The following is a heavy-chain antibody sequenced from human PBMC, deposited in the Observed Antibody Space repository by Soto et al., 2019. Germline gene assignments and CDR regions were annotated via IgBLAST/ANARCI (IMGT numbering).Heavy chain of an antibody. CDR2: ISGSGGST. Sequence: EVQLLESGGGLVQPGGSLRLSCAASGFTFSSYAMSWVRQAPGKGLEWVSAISGSGGSTYYADSVKGRFTISRDNSKNTLHLQMNRLSAEHTAVYYCAKGLVAGTNYWGQGTLVTVSS. V-gene: IGHV3-23*01. CDR3: AKGLVAGTNY. J-gene: IGHJ4*02. CDR1: GFTFSSYA. D-gene: IGHD6-19*01.